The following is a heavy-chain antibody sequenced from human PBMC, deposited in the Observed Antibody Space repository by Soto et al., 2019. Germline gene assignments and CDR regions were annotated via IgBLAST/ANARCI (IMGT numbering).Heavy chain of an antibody. CDR3: ARSSRSLYYFDY. CDR1: GGPIIANF. Sequence: PSETLSLTLTVSGGPIIANFWSGIRQPQGKGREWIGFIYYRGSTNNNPSLKSRVTISVDTSKNQFSLKLSSVTAADTAVYYCARSSRSLYYFDYWGQGTLVTVSS. J-gene: IGHJ4*02. CDR2: IYYRGST. V-gene: IGHV4-59*08. D-gene: IGHD3-10*01.